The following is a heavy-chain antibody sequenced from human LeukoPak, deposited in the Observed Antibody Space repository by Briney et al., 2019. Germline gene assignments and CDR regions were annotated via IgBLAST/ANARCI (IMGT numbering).Heavy chain of an antibody. Sequence: PSETLSLTCTVSGGSISSSSYYWGWIRQPPGKGLEWIGSIYYSGSIYYNPSLKSRVTMSVDTSKNQFSLKLSSVTAVDTAVYYCATSGAVFVDYWGQGTLVTVSS. CDR2: IYYSGSI. CDR3: ATSGAVFVDY. J-gene: IGHJ4*02. D-gene: IGHD3-10*01. CDR1: GGSISSSSYY. V-gene: IGHV4-39*07.